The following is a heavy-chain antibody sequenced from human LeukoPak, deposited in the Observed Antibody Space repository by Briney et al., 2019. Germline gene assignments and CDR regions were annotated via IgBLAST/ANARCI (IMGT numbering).Heavy chain of an antibody. CDR1: GFTFGSYA. D-gene: IGHD2-2*01. CDR3: AKDRASGYCTGTSCYAGVD. V-gene: IGHV3-23*01. Sequence: GGSLRLSCAGSGFTFGSYAMSWVRQAPGKGLEWVSTISGSGGSTYYADSVKGRFTISRDNSKNTLYLQMNSLRAEDTAIFYCAKDRASGYCTGTSCYAGVDWGQGTLVTVSS. CDR2: ISGSGGST. J-gene: IGHJ4*02.